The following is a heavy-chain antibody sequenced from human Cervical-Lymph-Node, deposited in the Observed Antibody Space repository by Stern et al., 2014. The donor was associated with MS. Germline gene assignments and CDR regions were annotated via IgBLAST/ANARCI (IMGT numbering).Heavy chain of an antibody. CDR3: ARDFRISVVPAGAFDF. CDR1: GFNFSKYA. V-gene: IGHV3-33*01. CDR2: IWYDGSIT. D-gene: IGHD6-19*01. Sequence: VQLVQSGGGVVQPGGSLRLSCAASGFNFSKYAMHWVRQAPGKGLEWVAVIWYDGSITYYADAVKGRIIISRDNSKNTLYMQMNSLRAEDTAVYYCARDFRISVVPAGAFDFWGQGTMVTVSS. J-gene: IGHJ3*01.